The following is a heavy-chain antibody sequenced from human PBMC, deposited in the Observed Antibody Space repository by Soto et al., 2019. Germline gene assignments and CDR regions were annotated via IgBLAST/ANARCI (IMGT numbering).Heavy chain of an antibody. D-gene: IGHD4-17*01. Sequence: QVQLQESGPGLVKPSQTLSLTCTVSGGSISSGGYYWSWIRQHPGKVLEWIGYIYYSGSTYYNPSLKSRVTISVDTSKNQFSLKLSSVTAADTAVYYCARAPAVTVTTGIGAFDIWGQGTMVTVSS. J-gene: IGHJ3*02. CDR1: GGSISSGGYY. CDR2: IYYSGST. CDR3: ARAPAVTVTTGIGAFDI. V-gene: IGHV4-31*03.